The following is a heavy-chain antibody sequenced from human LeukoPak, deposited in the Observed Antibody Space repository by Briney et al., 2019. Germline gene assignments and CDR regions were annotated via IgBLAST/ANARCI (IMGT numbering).Heavy chain of an antibody. CDR2: IIPIFGTA. D-gene: IGHD4-17*01. CDR3: ARVETGDYGWFDP. J-gene: IGHJ5*02. Sequence: GASVKVSCKASGGTFSSYAISWVRQAPGQGLEWIGGIIPIFGTANYAQKFQGRVTITADKSTSTAYMELSSLRSEDTAVYYCARVETGDYGWFDPWGQGTLVTVSS. V-gene: IGHV1-69*06. CDR1: GGTFSSYA.